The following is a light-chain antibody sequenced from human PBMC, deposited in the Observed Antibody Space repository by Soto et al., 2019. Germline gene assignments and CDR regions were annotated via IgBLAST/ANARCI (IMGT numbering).Light chain of an antibody. J-gene: IGLJ1*01. Sequence: QSVLTQPASVSGSPGQSITISCTGTSSDVGAYNYVHWYQQHPGKAPKLIIYGVSNRPSGVPDRFSGSKSGTSASLAITGLQAEDEADYYCQSYDSSLSGYVFGTGTKVTVL. CDR2: GVS. CDR1: SSDVGAYNY. V-gene: IGLV1-40*01. CDR3: QSYDSSLSGYV.